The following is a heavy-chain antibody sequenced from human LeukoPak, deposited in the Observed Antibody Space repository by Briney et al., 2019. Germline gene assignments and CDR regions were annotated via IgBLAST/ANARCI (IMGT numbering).Heavy chain of an antibody. Sequence: SVKVSCKASGGTFSRYAISWVRQAPGQGLEWMGGIIPIFGTANYAQKFQGRVTITTDESTSTAYMELSSLRSEDTAVYYCARHGVPFSSGSYFDYWGQGTLVTVSS. CDR1: GGTFSRYA. J-gene: IGHJ4*02. D-gene: IGHD3-22*01. CDR3: ARHGVPFSSGSYFDY. V-gene: IGHV1-69*05. CDR2: IIPIFGTA.